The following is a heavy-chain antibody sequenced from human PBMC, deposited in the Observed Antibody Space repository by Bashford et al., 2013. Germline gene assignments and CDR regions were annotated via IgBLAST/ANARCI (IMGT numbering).Heavy chain of an antibody. Sequence: WVRQMPGKGLEWLGRLRSKANNYAAAYTASVRGRFTISRDDSKNMAYLEMNSLMPEDTAVYYCARLAADSSPAGGIDYVGPGNPGHRLL. D-gene: IGHD6-13*01. J-gene: IGHJ4*02. CDR2: LRSKANNYAA. CDR3: ARLAADSSPAGGIDY. V-gene: IGHV3-73*01.